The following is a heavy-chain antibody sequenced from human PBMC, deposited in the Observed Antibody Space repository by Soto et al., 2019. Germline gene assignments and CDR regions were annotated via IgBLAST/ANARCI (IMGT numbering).Heavy chain of an antibody. J-gene: IGHJ6*02. CDR2: IYYSGST. CDR1: GGSISSYY. Sequence: SETLSLTCTVSGGSISSYYWSWIRRPPGKGLEWIGYIYYSGSTNYNPSLKSRVTISVDTSKNQFSLKLSSVTAADTAVYYCARETLEDGMDVWGQGTTVTVSS. CDR3: ARETLEDGMDV. V-gene: IGHV4-59*01. D-gene: IGHD1-1*01.